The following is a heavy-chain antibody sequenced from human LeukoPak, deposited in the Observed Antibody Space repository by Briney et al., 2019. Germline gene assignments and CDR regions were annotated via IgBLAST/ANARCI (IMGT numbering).Heavy chain of an antibody. CDR1: GFTFSNAW. J-gene: IGHJ6*02. V-gene: IGHV3-48*04. Sequence: GGSLRLSCAASGFTFSNAWMAWVRQAPGKGLEWVSYISSSGSTIYYADSVKGRFIISRDNAENSLYLQMNSLRAEDTAVYYCARAPGAYSYYYGMDVWGQGTTVTVSS. CDR2: ISSSGSTI. D-gene: IGHD3-10*01. CDR3: ARAPGAYSYYYGMDV.